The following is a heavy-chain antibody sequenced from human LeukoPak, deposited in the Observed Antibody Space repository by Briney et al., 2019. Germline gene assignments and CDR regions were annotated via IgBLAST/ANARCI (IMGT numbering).Heavy chain of an antibody. Sequence: SETLSLTCTVSGGSIRSSYYYWGWIRQPPGKGLEWIGYIYYSGSTYYNPSLKSRVTISVDTSKNQFSLKLSSVTAADTAVYYCARDKEDFWSGTYYYYGMDVWGQGTTVTVSS. J-gene: IGHJ6*02. CDR1: GGSIRSSYYY. V-gene: IGHV4-30-4*08. CDR2: IYYSGST. D-gene: IGHD3-3*01. CDR3: ARDKEDFWSGTYYYYGMDV.